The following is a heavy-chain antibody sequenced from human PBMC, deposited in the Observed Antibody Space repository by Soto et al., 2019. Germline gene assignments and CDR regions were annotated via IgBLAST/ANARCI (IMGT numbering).Heavy chain of an antibody. CDR1: GYTFTSYA. J-gene: IGHJ4*02. V-gene: IGHV1-3*05. D-gene: IGHD2-21*02. CDR2: INAGNGNT. Sequence: QVQLVQSGAEEKKPGASVKVSCKASGYTFTSYAMHLVRQAPGQRLEWMGWINAGNGNTKYSQKFQGRVTITRDTSASTGDRELSCLRSEDTAVYYCARAWVVVTAPDYWGQGTLVTVSS. CDR3: ARAWVVVTAPDY.